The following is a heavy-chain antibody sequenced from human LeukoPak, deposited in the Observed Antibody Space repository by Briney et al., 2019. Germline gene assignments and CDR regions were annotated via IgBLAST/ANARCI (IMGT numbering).Heavy chain of an antibody. CDR1: GFTFSSYA. CDR3: AKDHSVRRAVDPFDY. V-gene: IGHV3-23*01. J-gene: IGHJ4*02. Sequence: GGSLRLSCAASGFTFSSYAMSWVRQAPGKGLEWVSAISGSGGSTYYADSVKSRFTISRDNSKNTLYLQMNSLRAEDTAVYYCAKDHSVRRAVDPFDYWGQGTLVTVSS. CDR2: ISGSGGST. D-gene: IGHD6-19*01.